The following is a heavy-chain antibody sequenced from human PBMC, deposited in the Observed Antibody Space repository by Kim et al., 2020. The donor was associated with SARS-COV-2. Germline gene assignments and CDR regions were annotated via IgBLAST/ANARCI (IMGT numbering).Heavy chain of an antibody. D-gene: IGHD3-3*01. CDR1: GFTFSSYA. V-gene: IGHV3-23*03. CDR3: AKDGGGLSAPMGRFLEWTKGGGAHYYYYYGMDV. Sequence: GGSLRLSCAASGFTFSSYAMSWVRQAPGKGLEWVSVIYSGGSSTYYADSVKGRFTISRDNSKNTLYLQMNSLRAEDTAVYYCAKDGGGLSAPMGRFLEWTKGGGAHYYYYYGMDVWGQGTTVTVSS. J-gene: IGHJ6*02. CDR2: IYSGGSST.